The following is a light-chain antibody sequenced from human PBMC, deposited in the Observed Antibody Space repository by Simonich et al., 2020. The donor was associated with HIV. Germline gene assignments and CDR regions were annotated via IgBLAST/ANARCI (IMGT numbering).Light chain of an antibody. V-gene: IGKV1-5*03. CDR2: KAS. Sequence: DIQMTQSPSTLSASVGDRVTITGRASQSISSWLAWYQQKPGKAPKLLIYKASNLETGVPSRFSGSGSGTEFTLTISSLQPDDFATYYCQQYNSYSVTFGGGTKVEIK. CDR1: QSISSW. J-gene: IGKJ4*01. CDR3: QQYNSYSVT.